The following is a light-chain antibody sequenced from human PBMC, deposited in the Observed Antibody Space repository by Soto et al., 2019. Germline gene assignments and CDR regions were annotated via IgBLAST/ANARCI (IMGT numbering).Light chain of an antibody. CDR3: MQSTQLPPT. J-gene: IGKJ5*01. V-gene: IGKV2D-29*02. CDR2: EVS. CDR1: QSLLHITGETF. Sequence: DVVMTQTPLSLSVAPGQPASISCKSSQSLLHITGETFLFWYLQKPGQSPQLLIYEVSTRVSGVPDRFSGSGSGTDFTLEISRVETDDVGIYYCMQSTQLPPTFGQGTRLPIE.